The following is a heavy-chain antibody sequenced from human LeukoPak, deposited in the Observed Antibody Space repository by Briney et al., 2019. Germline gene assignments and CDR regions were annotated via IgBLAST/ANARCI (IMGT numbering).Heavy chain of an antibody. V-gene: IGHV3-23*01. CDR1: GFTFNLYA. CDR3: ARGEYSSSPGSNWFDP. J-gene: IGHJ5*02. Sequence: GGSLRLSCAASGFTFNLYAMSWVRQAPGKGLEWVSTISDSGGSTHYADSVKGRFTISRDNAKNSLYLQMNSLRAEDTAVYYCARGEYSSSPGSNWFDPWGQGTLVTVSS. D-gene: IGHD6-6*01. CDR2: ISDSGGST.